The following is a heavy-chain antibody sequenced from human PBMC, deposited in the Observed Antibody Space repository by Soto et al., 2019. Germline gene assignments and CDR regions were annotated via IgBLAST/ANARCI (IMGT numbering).Heavy chain of an antibody. J-gene: IGHJ6*02. CDR3: ARKRVVPAATYYYYGMDV. V-gene: IGHV5-10-1*01. CDR1: GYXFTSYL. D-gene: IGHD2-2*01. CDR2: IDPSDSYT. Sequence: EXLKISCKCSGYXFTSYLVIWVRHMPGKGLELMGRIDPSDSYTKYSPSFQGHVTISAEKSISTAYLQWSSLKASDTEMYYCARKRVVPAATYYYYGMDVWGQGTTVTVS.